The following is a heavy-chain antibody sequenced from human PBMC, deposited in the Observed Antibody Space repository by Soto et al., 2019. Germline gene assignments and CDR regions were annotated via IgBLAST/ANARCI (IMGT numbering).Heavy chain of an antibody. J-gene: IGHJ2*01. CDR3: ARGNHRWLQLWYFDL. CDR2: IIPIFGTA. CDR1: GGTFSSYT. Sequence: QVQLVQSGAEVKKPGSSVTVSCKASGGTFSSYTISWVRQAPGQGLEWMGGIIPIFGTANYAQKFQGRVTITADESTSTDHMELSSLRSEDTAVYYCARGNHRWLQLWYFDLWGRGTLVTVSS. V-gene: IGHV1-69*12. D-gene: IGHD5-12*01.